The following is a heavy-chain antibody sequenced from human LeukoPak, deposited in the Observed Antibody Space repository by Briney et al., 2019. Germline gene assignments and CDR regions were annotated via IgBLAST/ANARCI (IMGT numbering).Heavy chain of an antibody. CDR3: ARGPQTGKFDY. CDR2: INPNSGDT. CDR1: GYTFIAYY. V-gene: IGHV1-2*02. J-gene: IGHJ4*02. Sequence: GASVKVSCKASGYTFIAYYMHWVRQAPGQGLEWMGWINPNSGDTNYAQKFQGRVTMTRDTSISTAYMELSRLRSDDTAVYYCARGPQTGKFDYWGQGTLVTVPS.